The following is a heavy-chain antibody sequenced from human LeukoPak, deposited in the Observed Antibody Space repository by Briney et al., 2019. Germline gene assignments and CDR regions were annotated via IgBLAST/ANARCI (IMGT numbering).Heavy chain of an antibody. D-gene: IGHD5-24*01. CDR2: IYYSGST. CDR3: ARALGDGYNYGY. V-gene: IGHV4-59*08. J-gene: IGHJ4*02. CDR1: GGSFSGYY. Sequence: SETLSLTCAVYGGSFSGYYWSWIRQPPGKGLEWIGYIYYSGSTNYNPSLKSRVTISVDTSKNQFSLKLSSVTAADTAVYYCARALGDGYNYGYWGQGTLVTVSS.